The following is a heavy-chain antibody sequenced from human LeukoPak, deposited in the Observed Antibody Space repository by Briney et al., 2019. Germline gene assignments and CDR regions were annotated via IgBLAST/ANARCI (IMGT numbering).Heavy chain of an antibody. D-gene: IGHD4-17*01. CDR2: IADYNGNT. CDR3: ARAGADLTSHFDF. J-gene: IGHJ4*02. CDR1: GYSFITYG. V-gene: IGHV1-18*01. Sequence: ASVTVSCKASGYSFITYGISWVRQAPGQGLEWMGWIADYNGNTNYAQRFQGRVTMTTDTATSTAYMEIRSLRSDDTAVYYCARAGADLTSHFDFWGQGTLVTVSS.